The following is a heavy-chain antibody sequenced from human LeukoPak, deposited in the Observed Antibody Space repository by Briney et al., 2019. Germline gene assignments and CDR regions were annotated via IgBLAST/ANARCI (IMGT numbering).Heavy chain of an antibody. CDR2: IYHSGST. V-gene: IGHV4-61*01. CDR3: ARDRGYYYATDV. CDR1: GGSVSSGTYY. Sequence: SETLSLTCTVSGGSVSSGTYYWSWIRQPPGKGLEWIGYIYHSGSTNYNPSLKSRVTISVDTSQNLFSLKLSSVTAADTAVYFCARDRGYYYATDVWGQGTTVTVSS. J-gene: IGHJ6*02. D-gene: IGHD3-10*01.